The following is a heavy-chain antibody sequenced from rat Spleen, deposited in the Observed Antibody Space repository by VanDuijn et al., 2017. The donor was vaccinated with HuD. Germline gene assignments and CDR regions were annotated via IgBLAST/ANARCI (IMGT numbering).Heavy chain of an antibody. Sequence: EVQLVESGGGLVQPGRSLKLSCAASGFTFSSFAMAWVRQAPKKGLEWVATITSGGSNTYYPDSVKGRFTISRDNAKSTLYLQMDSLRSEDTATYYCAKDSSYHSFDYWGQGVMVTVSS. CDR2: ITSGGSNT. CDR3: AKDSSYHSFDY. V-gene: IGHV5-25*01. CDR1: GFTFSSFA. J-gene: IGHJ2*01. D-gene: IGHD1-2*01.